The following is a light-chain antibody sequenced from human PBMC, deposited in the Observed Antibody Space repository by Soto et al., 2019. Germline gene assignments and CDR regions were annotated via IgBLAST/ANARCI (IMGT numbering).Light chain of an antibody. V-gene: IGKV1-39*01. CDR3: QQSYSTLWT. CDR1: QSISSY. CDR2: AAS. J-gene: IGKJ1*01. Sequence: DIQMTQSPSSLSASVGDRVTIPCRASQSISSYLNWYQQKPGKAPKLLIYAASSLHSGVPSRFSGSGSGTEFTLTISSLQPEEFATYYCQQSYSTLWTFGRGTKVEIK.